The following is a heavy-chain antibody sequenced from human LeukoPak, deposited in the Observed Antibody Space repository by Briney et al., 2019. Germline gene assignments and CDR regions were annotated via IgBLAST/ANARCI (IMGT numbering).Heavy chain of an antibody. CDR3: AKDPMIDGINAFDI. CDR2: IFPSGGEI. V-gene: IGHV3-23*01. J-gene: IGHJ3*02. Sequence: GSLRLSCEASGFTFSTFAMIWVRQPPGKGLEWVSSIFPSGGEIHYADSVRGRFTISRDNSKNTLYLQMNSLRAEDTAVYYCAKDPMIDGINAFDIWGQGTMVTVSS. CDR1: GFTFSTFA. D-gene: IGHD3-22*01.